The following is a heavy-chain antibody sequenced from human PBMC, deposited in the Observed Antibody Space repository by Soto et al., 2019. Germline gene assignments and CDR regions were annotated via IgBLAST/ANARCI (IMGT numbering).Heavy chain of an antibody. D-gene: IGHD3-16*01. CDR2: ISYDGSNK. J-gene: IGHJ4*02. V-gene: IGHV3-30-3*01. CDR3: ARDITSELGAYDY. Sequence: QVQLVESGGGVVQPGRSLRLSCAASGFTFSSYAMHWVRQAPGKGLERVAVISYDGSNKYYADSVKGRFTISRDNSKNTLYLQMNSLRAEDTAVYYCARDITSELGAYDYWGQGTLVTVSS. CDR1: GFTFSSYA.